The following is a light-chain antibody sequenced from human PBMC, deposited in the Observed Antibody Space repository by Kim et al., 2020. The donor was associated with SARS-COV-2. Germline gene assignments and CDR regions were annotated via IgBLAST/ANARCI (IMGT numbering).Light chain of an antibody. Sequence: APGKTARITCRGNNNGSKSVHWYQQKPGQAPVLVIYYDSDRPSGIPERFSGSNSGNTATLTISRVEAGDEADYYCQVWDSSSDHRVFGGGTQLTVL. CDR2: YDS. CDR1: NNGSKS. J-gene: IGLJ3*02. CDR3: QVWDSSSDHRV. V-gene: IGLV3-21*04.